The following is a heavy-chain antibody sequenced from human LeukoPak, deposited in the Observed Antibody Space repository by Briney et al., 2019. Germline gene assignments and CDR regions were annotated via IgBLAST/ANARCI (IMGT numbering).Heavy chain of an antibody. J-gene: IGHJ3*02. Sequence: PGGSLRLSCAASGFTFSSYSMNWVRQAPGKGLEWVAVISYDGSNKYYADSVKGRFTISRDNSKNTLYLQMNSLRAEDTAVYYCAKLVVIISFDAFDIWGQGTMVTVSS. CDR3: AKLVVIISFDAFDI. V-gene: IGHV3-30*18. CDR2: ISYDGSNK. CDR1: GFTFSSYS. D-gene: IGHD3-22*01.